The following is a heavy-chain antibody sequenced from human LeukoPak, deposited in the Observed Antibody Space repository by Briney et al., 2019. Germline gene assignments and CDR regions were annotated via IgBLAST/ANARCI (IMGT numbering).Heavy chain of an antibody. CDR3: ARGAIKSIAAAVGY. J-gene: IGHJ4*02. V-gene: IGHV1-2*02. CDR2: INPNGGGT. Sequence: ASVKVSCKASGYTFTGYYMHWVRQAPGQGLEWMGWINPNGGGTNYAQKFQGRVTMTRDTSISTAYMELSRLRSDDTAVYYCARGAIKSIAAAVGYWGQGTLVTVSS. CDR1: GYTFTGYY. D-gene: IGHD6-13*01.